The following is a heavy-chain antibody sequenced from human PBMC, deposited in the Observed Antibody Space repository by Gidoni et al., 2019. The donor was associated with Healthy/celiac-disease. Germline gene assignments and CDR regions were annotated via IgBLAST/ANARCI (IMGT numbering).Heavy chain of an antibody. CDR1: GFTVSSNY. J-gene: IGHJ4*02. D-gene: IGHD6-19*01. CDR2: IYSGGST. CDR3: ARFPRAPVAGTRGYYFDY. V-gene: IGHV3-53*02. Sequence: EVQLVETGGGLIQPGGSLRLSCAASGFTVSSNYMSWVRQAPGKGLEWVSVIYSGGSTYYADSVKGRFTISRDNSKNTLYLQMNSLRAEDTAVYYCARFPRAPVAGTRGYYFDYWGQGTLVTVSS.